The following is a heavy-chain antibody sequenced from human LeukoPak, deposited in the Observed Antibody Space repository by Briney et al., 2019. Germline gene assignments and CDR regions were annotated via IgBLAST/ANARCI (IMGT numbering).Heavy chain of an antibody. CDR2: INHSGST. J-gene: IGHJ6*02. Sequence: PSETLSLTCAVYGGSFSGYYWSWIRQPPGKGLEWIGEINHSGSTNYNPSLKSRVTISVDTSKNQFSLKLSSVTAADTAVYYCARNGVRGYYYGCGMDVWGQGTTVTVSS. CDR3: ARNGVRGYYYGCGMDV. CDR1: GGSFSGYY. D-gene: IGHD2-8*01. V-gene: IGHV4-34*01.